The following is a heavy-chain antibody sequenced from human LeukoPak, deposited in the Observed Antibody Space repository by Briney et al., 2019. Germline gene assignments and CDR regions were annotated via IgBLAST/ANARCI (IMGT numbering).Heavy chain of an antibody. D-gene: IGHD6-19*01. CDR2: ISYDGSNK. Sequence: PGGSLRLSCAASGFTFSSYAMHWVRQAPGEGLEWVAVISYDGSNKYYADSVKGRFTISRDNSKNTLYLQMNSLGAEDTAVYYCASGTAVAGTRDKYYFDYWGQGTLVTVSS. CDR3: ASGTAVAGTRDKYYFDY. V-gene: IGHV3-30*04. CDR1: GFTFSSYA. J-gene: IGHJ4*02.